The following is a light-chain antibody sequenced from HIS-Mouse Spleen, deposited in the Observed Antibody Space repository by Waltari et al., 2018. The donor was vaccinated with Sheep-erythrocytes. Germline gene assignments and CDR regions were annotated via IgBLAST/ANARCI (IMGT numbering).Light chain of an antibody. CDR3: GTWDSSLSAVRV. V-gene: IGLV1-51*01. Sequence: QSVLTQPPSVSAAPGQKVTISCPGRSPNIGNTYVSWYQQLPGTAPKLLMYDNNKRPSGIPDRFSGSKSGTSATLGITGLQTGDEADYYCGTWDSSLSAVRVFGGGTKLTVL. CDR2: DNN. CDR1: SPNIGNTY. J-gene: IGLJ3*02.